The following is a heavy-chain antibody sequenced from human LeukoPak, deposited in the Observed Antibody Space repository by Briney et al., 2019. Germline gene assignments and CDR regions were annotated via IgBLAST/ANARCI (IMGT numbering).Heavy chain of an antibody. CDR1: GFTFSSNY. D-gene: IGHD6-13*01. V-gene: IGHV3-66*01. J-gene: IGHJ6*02. CDR3: ARKGGGYSSSWPYYYYYGMDV. CDR2: IYSGGST. Sequence: GGSLRLSCAASGFTFSSNYISWVRQAPGKGLEWVSVIYSGGSTYYADSVKGRFTISRDNSKNTLYLQMNSLRAEDTAVYYCARKGGGYSSSWPYYYYYGMDVWGQGTTVTVSS.